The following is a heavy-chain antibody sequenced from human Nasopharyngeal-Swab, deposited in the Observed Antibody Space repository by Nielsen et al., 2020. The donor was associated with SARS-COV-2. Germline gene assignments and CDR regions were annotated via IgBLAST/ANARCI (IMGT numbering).Heavy chain of an antibody. V-gene: IGHV3-23*01. CDR1: GFTFSSYG. J-gene: IGHJ4*02. CDR3: AKDNSVRYPDY. Sequence: GGSLRLSCVVSGFTFSSYGMTWVRQAPGKGLEWVSGLSGTGVSTYYADSVKGRFTISRDNSKNTLYLQMNNLRVEDTAVYYCAKDNSVRYPDYWGQGTLVTVSS. CDR2: LSGTGVST. D-gene: IGHD5/OR15-5a*01.